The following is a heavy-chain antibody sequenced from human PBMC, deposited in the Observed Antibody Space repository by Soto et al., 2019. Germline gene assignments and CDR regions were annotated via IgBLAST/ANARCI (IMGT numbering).Heavy chain of an antibody. J-gene: IGHJ4*02. CDR3: ARLAAVAGTREFDY. CDR1: GDSISSSCYY. Sequence: PSETLSLTCTVSGDSISSSCYYWGLLRQPPGKGLEWIGSNYYSGSTYYNPPLKSRVTISVDTSNNQFSLKLSSAIAADTAVYYCARLAAVAGTREFDYWGQGTLVTVSS. V-gene: IGHV4-39*01. CDR2: NYYSGST. D-gene: IGHD6-19*01.